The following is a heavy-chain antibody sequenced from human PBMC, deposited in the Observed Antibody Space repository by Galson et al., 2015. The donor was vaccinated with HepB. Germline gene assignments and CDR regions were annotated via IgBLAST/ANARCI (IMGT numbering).Heavy chain of an antibody. CDR3: AREGAVAGTTLDY. CDR1: GYTFTSYA. D-gene: IGHD6-19*01. CDR2: INTNTGNP. Sequence: SVKVSCKASGYTFTSYAMNWVRQAPGQGLEWVGWINTNTGNPTYAQGFTGRFVFSLDTSVSTAYLQISSLKAEDTAVYYCAREGAVAGTTLDYWGQGTLVTVSS. V-gene: IGHV7-4-1*02. J-gene: IGHJ4*02.